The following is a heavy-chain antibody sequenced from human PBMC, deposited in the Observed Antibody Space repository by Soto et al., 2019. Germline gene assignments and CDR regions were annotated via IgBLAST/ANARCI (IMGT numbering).Heavy chain of an antibody. V-gene: IGHV4-59*01. CDR3: ARAITIFGVGGVNWFDP. CDR1: GGSISSYY. J-gene: IGHJ5*02. D-gene: IGHD3-3*01. CDR2: IYYSGST. Sequence: SETLSLTCTVSGGSISSYYWSWIRQPPGKGLEWIGYIYYSGSTNYNPSLKSRVTISVDTSKNQFSLKLSSVTAADTAVYYCARAITIFGVGGVNWFDPRGQGTLVTV.